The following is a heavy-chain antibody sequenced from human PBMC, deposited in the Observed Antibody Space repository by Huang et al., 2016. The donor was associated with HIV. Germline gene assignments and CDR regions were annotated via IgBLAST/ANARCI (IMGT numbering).Heavy chain of an antibody. Sequence: EVQLVQSGAEVKKPGESLKISCRVSGYSFSSYWIDWVRQMPGRGLEWMGVIYPADSDIKYSPSFKDQVIISVDKSFDIAYLQWRGLRASDTATYYCARQHTGYHIFDLWGQGTTVTVSS. J-gene: IGHJ6*02. D-gene: IGHD3-9*01. CDR2: IYPADSDI. CDR3: ARQHTGYHIFDL. CDR1: GYSFSSYW. V-gene: IGHV5-51*01.